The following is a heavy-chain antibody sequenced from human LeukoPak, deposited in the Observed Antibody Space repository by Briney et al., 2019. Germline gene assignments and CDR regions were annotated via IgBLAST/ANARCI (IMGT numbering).Heavy chain of an antibody. CDR3: ARDLASSDV. J-gene: IGHJ6*04. CDR2: INWNGGRT. Sequence: GGSLRLSCAASGCTFDDYGMSWVRQAPGKGLEWVSGINWNGGRTGYADSVKGRFTISRDNAKNSLYLQMNSLRAEDTALYYCARDLASSDVWGKGTTVTVSS. CDR1: GCTFDDYG. V-gene: IGHV3-20*04. D-gene: IGHD3-16*01.